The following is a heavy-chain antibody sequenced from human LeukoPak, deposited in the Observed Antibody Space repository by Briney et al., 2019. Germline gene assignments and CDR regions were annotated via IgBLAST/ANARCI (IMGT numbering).Heavy chain of an antibody. J-gene: IGHJ4*02. V-gene: IGHV3-15*01. Sequence: GGSLRLSSAASGFTFSNAWISWVRQAPGKGLEWVGRIKSKTDGGTTDYAAPVKGRFTISRDDSKNTLYLQMNSLKTEDTAVYYCTTYYDFWSGYYNGRNYWGQGTLVTVSS. CDR1: GFTFSNAW. D-gene: IGHD3-3*01. CDR2: IKSKTDGGTT. CDR3: TTYYDFWSGYYNGRNY.